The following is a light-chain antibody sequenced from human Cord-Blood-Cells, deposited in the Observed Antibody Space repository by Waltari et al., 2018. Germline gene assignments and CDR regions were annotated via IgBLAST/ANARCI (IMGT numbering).Light chain of an antibody. J-gene: IGKJ1*01. CDR1: QSVSSSY. V-gene: IGKV3-20*01. Sequence: EIVLPQSPGTLSLSPGERATLSCRASQSVSSSYLAWYQQKPGQAPRLLIYGASSRATGIPDRFSGSGSGTDFPITISRLEPEDLAVYYCQQYGSSPTFGQGTKVEIK. CDR3: QQYGSSPT. CDR2: GAS.